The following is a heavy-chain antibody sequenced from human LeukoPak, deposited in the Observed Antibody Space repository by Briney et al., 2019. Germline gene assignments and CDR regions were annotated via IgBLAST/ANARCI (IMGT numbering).Heavy chain of an antibody. J-gene: IGHJ3*02. V-gene: IGHV1-8*01. CDR1: GYTFTSYD. CDR3: ASPIRFGGDAFDI. CDR2: MNPNSGNT. D-gene: IGHD3-16*01. Sequence: ASVKVSCKASGYTFTSYDINWVRQATGQGLEWMGWMNPNSGNTGYAQKFQGRVTMTRNTSISTAYMELSSLRSEDTAVYYCASPIRFGGDAFDIWGQGTMVTVSS.